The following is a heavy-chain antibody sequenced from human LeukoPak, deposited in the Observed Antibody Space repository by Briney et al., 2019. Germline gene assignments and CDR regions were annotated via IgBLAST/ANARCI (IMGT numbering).Heavy chain of an antibody. V-gene: IGHV3-74*01. CDR2: VNSDGSST. J-gene: IGHJ4*02. CDR3: ARGSTQYSSGWYGLDY. CDR1: GFTFSSYW. D-gene: IGHD6-19*01. Sequence: GGSLRLSCAASGFTFSSYWMHWVRQAPGKGLVWVSRVNSDGSSTTYADSVKGRFTISRDNAKNTLYLQMNSLRAEDTAVYYSARGSTQYSSGWYGLDYWGQGTLVTVSS.